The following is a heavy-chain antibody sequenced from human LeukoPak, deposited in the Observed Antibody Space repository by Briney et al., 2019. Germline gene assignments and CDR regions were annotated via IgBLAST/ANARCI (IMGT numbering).Heavy chain of an antibody. V-gene: IGHV3-11*01. D-gene: IGHD3-22*01. J-gene: IGHJ4*02. CDR2: ISSSGSTI. Sequence: PGGSLRLSCAASGFTFSDYYMSWIRQAPGKGLEGVSYISSSGSTIYYADSVKGRFTISRDNAKNSLYLQMNSLRSDDTAVYYCARDSEPNYYDSSGYYYFDYWGQGTLVTVSS. CDR1: GFTFSDYY. CDR3: ARDSEPNYYDSSGYYYFDY.